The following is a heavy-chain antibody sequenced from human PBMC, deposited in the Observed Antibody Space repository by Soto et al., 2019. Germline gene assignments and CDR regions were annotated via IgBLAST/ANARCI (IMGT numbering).Heavy chain of an antibody. CDR2: IIPIFGTA. V-gene: IGHV1-69*13. CDR1: GGTFSSYA. Sequence: SVKVSCKASGGTFSSYAISWVRQAPGQGLEWMGGIIPIFGTANYAQKFQGRVTITADESTITAYMELSSLRSEDTAVYYCARDPYCSSTSCYRRQSYYYGMDVWGQGTTVTVSS. D-gene: IGHD2-2*02. CDR3: ARDPYCSSTSCYRRQSYYYGMDV. J-gene: IGHJ6*02.